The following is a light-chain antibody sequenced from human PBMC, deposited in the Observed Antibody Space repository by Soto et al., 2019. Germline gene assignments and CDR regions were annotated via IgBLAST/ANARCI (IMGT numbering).Light chain of an antibody. CDR1: HSISSH. J-gene: IGKJ5*01. V-gene: IGKV3-15*01. Sequence: EVVMTQSPATLSVSPGERATLSCRASHSISSHLAWYQQKPGQPPRLLIYGASTRATGVPARFSGSGSGTEFTLTISSLQSEDFGVYYRQQYNNWPPITFGQGTRVEIK. CDR3: QQYNNWPPIT. CDR2: GAS.